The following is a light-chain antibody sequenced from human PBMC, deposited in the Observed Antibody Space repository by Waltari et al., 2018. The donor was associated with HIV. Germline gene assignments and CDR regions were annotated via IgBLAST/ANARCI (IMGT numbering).Light chain of an antibody. CDR3: QQRRNWPRT. V-gene: IGKV3-11*01. Sequence: EIVLTQSPDILSLSPGETATLSCRASQGVNSFMAWFQQQPGQPPRLLIYDASNRATGVPARFSGSGSGTDFTLTISSLEPGDFAVYYCQQRRNWPRTFGQGTKVEVK. CDR1: QGVNSF. CDR2: DAS. J-gene: IGKJ1*01.